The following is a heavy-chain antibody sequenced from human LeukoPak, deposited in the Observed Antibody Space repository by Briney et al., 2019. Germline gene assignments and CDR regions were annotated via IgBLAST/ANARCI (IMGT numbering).Heavy chain of an antibody. CDR1: GYSISSGYY. Sequence: SETLSLTCTVSGYSISSGYYWGWIRQPPGKGLEWIGSIYHSGSTYYNPSLKSRVTISLDTSRNQFTLKLTSVTAADTAVYYCAKSNGYGLVDIWGQGTMVTVSS. J-gene: IGHJ3*02. CDR2: IYHSGST. CDR3: AKSNGYGLVDI. D-gene: IGHD3-10*01. V-gene: IGHV4-38-2*02.